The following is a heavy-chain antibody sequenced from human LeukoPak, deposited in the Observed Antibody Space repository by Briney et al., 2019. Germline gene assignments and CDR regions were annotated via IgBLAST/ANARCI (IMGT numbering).Heavy chain of an antibody. CDR1: GGTFSSYA. CDR3: AKHAWSGYYCLDY. V-gene: IGHV1-69*13. Sequence: SVKVSCKASGGTFSSYAISWVRQAPGQGLEWIGGIIPIFGTANYAQKFQGRVTITADESTSAAYMELSSLRSEDTAVYYCAKHAWSGYYCLDYWGQGTLVTVSS. CDR2: IIPIFGTA. J-gene: IGHJ4*02. D-gene: IGHD3-3*01.